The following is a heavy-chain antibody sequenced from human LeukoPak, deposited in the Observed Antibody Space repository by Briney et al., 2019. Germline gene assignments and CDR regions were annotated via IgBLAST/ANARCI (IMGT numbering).Heavy chain of an antibody. V-gene: IGHV1-8*01. CDR1: GYTFTNFD. J-gene: IGHJ4*02. Sequence: ASVKVSCKASGYTFTNFDIMWVRQATGQGLEWMGWVNTNSGGTGYAQKFQGRVSMTRDTSIGTAYMELSSLRSEDTAIYDCARGRGGTIIRGYLDSWGQGTLVSVSS. D-gene: IGHD3-10*01. CDR2: VNTNSGGT. CDR3: ARGRGGTIIRGYLDS.